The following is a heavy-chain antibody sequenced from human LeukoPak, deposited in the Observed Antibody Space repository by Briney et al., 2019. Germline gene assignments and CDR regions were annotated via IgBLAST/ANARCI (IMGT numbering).Heavy chain of an antibody. CDR1: GFTFSNAW. CDR3: ARGGSYVHY. Sequence: GQSLRLSCVASGFTFSNAWMNWVRQAPGKGLEWVSYINSGGSAIYYTDSVKGRFTISRDNAKNSLYLQMNSLRADDTAVYYCARGGSYVHYWGQGTLVTVS. D-gene: IGHD1-26*01. CDR2: INSGGSAI. J-gene: IGHJ4*02. V-gene: IGHV3-48*04.